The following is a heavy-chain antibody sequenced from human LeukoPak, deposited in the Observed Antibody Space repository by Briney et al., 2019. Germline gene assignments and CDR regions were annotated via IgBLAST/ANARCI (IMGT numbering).Heavy chain of an antibody. CDR2: ISYDGSNK. CDR1: GFTFSSYG. V-gene: IGHV3-30*18. Sequence: GGSLRLSCAASGFTFSSYGMHWVRQAPGKGLEWVAVISYDGSNKYYADSVKGRFTISRDNSKNTLYLQMNSLRAEDTAVYYCAKLHLIVATMAGNDAFDIWGQGTMVTASS. D-gene: IGHD5-12*01. CDR3: AKLHLIVATMAGNDAFDI. J-gene: IGHJ3*02.